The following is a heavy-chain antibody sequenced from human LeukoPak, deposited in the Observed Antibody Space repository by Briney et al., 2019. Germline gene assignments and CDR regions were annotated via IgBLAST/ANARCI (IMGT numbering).Heavy chain of an antibody. D-gene: IGHD1-1*01. CDR2: INGDGSDI. CDR3: TGGFGHNWSPFEN. Sequence: GGSLRLSCAVSGLTFRNYWMHWVRQAPGKGLVWVSRINGDGSDISYADSVKGRYTISRDNAKNTLSLQMNSLTDDDTALYYCTGGFGHNWSPFENWGQGTLVTVSS. CDR1: GLTFRNYW. J-gene: IGHJ4*02. V-gene: IGHV3-74*01.